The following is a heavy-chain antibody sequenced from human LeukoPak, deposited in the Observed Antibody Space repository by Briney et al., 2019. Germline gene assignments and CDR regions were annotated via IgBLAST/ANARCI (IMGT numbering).Heavy chain of an antibody. CDR3: ARGDGRYDHFDH. J-gene: IGHJ4*02. CDR2: INYSGST. CDR1: GGSISRSSYY. V-gene: IGHV4-39*07. Sequence: PSETLSLTCTVSGGSISRSSYYWNWIRQPPGKGLEWIGSINYSGSTYHNPSLKTRVTISADTSKNQFSLKLNSVTAADTAVYYCARGDGRYDHFDHWGQGILVTVSS. D-gene: IGHD6-19*01.